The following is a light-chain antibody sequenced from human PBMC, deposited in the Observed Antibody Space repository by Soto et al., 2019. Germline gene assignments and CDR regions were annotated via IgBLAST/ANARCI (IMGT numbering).Light chain of an antibody. Sequence: EIVLTQSPATLSVSPGERATLSCRASQSVNSNLAWYQQKPGQAPRLLIYGASTRATGIPARFSGSGSGTEFTRTISSLQSEDFAVYCCQQYNNWPFTYGGGTKVEIK. CDR3: QQYNNWPFT. CDR1: QSVNSN. V-gene: IGKV3-15*01. J-gene: IGKJ4*01. CDR2: GAS.